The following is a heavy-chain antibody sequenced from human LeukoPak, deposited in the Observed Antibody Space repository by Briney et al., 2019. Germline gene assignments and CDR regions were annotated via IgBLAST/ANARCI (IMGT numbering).Heavy chain of an antibody. CDR1: GFTFSSYS. CDR2: ISSSSSYI. J-gene: IGHJ4*02. Sequence: PGGSLRLYCAASGFTFSSYSMNWVRQAPGKGLEWVSSISSSSSYIYYADSVKGRFTISRDNAKNSLYLQMNSLRAEDTAVYYCARDPGCSGGSCYPGYWRQGTLVTVSS. CDR3: ARDPGCSGGSCYPGY. D-gene: IGHD2-15*01. V-gene: IGHV3-21*01.